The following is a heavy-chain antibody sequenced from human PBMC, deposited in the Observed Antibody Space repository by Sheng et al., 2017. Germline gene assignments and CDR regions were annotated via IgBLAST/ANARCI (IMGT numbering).Heavy chain of an antibody. V-gene: IGHV1-69*13. Sequence: QVQLVQSGAELKKPGSSVRVSCKASGGTFSSYTFSWVRQAPGQGLEWMGGIIPFFGTVNYTQKFQGRVTITADVSTRTAYMDLNSLRSEDTAIYYCARGWDLTLGWYFDLWGPGTLVTVSS. D-gene: IGHD1-26*01. CDR2: IIPFFGTV. CDR1: GGTFSSYT. J-gene: IGHJ2*01. CDR3: ARGWDLTLGWYFDL.